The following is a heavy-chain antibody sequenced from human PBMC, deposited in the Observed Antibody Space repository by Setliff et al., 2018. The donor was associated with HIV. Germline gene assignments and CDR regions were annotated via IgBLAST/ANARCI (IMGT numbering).Heavy chain of an antibody. J-gene: IGHJ4*02. CDR2: INRDGTEK. CDR3: ARAPGDILTAYFGGLDY. V-gene: IGHV3-7*01. Sequence: GGSLRLSCAASGFTFSNYWMTWVRQAPGKGLEWVAQINRDGTEKYYADSVKGRFTISRDNSKNTLYLQMSSLRADDTAVYYCARAPGDILTAYFGGLDYWGQGALVTVSS. CDR1: GFTFSNYW. D-gene: IGHD3-9*01.